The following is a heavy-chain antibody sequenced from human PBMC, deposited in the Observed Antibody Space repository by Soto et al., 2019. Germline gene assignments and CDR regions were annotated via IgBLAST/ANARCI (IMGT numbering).Heavy chain of an antibody. J-gene: IGHJ4*02. V-gene: IGHV3-48*01. CDR1: GFTFSHYS. CDR2: ISSSGSTI. D-gene: IGHD3-10*01. CDR3: ARPPYGSGSYYPAS. Sequence: ESGGGLAQPGGSLRLSCAASGFTFSHYSMNWVRQAPGKGLEWVSYISSSGSTIYYADSVKGRFTISRDNAKDSLYLQMSSLRAEDTAVYYCARPPYGSGSYYPASWGQGTLVTVSS.